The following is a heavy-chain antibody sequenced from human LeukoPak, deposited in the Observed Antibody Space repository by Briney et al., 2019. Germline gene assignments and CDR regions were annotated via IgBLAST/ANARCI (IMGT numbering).Heavy chain of an antibody. V-gene: IGHV4-59*01. J-gene: IGHJ4*02. CDR2: IYYSGST. CDR1: GGSISSYY. D-gene: IGHD2-15*01. CDR3: ARSTPPFYYFDY. Sequence: SETLSLTCTVSGGSISSYYWSWIRQPPGKGLEWIGYIYYSGSTNYNPSLKSRVTISVDTSKNQFSLKLSSVTAAVTAVYYCARSTPPFYYFDYWGQGTLVTVSS.